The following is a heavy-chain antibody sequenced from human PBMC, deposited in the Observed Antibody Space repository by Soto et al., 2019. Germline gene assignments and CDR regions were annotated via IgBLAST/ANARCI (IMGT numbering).Heavy chain of an antibody. CDR3: ARGGVRCSGGSCYREFDP. CDR2: IIPIFGTA. D-gene: IGHD2-15*01. J-gene: IGHJ5*02. CDR1: GAPFSSYA. V-gene: IGHV1-69*06. Sequence: SVKGCCKASGAPFSSYAISSVRQAPGQGLEWMGGIIPIFGTANYAQKFQGRVTITADKSTSTAYMELSSLRSEDTAVYYCARGGVRCSGGSCYREFDPWGQGTMVTVSS.